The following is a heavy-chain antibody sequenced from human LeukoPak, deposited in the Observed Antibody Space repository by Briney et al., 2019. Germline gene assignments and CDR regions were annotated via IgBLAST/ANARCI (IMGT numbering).Heavy chain of an antibody. CDR3: ALQGGGYGFKPDP. D-gene: IGHD5-18*01. Sequence: SVKVSCKASGGTFSSYAISWVRQAPGQGLEWMGRIIPILGIANYAQKFQGRVTITADKSTSTAYMELSSLRSEDTAVYYCALQGGGYGFKPDPWGQGTLVTVSS. CDR2: IIPILGIA. V-gene: IGHV1-69*04. J-gene: IGHJ5*02. CDR1: GGTFSSYA.